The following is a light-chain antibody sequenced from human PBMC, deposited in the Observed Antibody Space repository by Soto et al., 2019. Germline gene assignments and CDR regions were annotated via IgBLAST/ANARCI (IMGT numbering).Light chain of an antibody. CDR1: QSISRW. CDR2: KAS. V-gene: IGKV1-5*03. J-gene: IGKJ2*01. Sequence: DIQMTQSPSTLSASVGDRVTITCRASQSISRWLAWYPQKPGKAPKLLIYKASSLESGVPSRFSGSGSGTEFTLTISSLQPDDFATYYCQQYNSYPYTFGQGTKLEIK. CDR3: QQYNSYPYT.